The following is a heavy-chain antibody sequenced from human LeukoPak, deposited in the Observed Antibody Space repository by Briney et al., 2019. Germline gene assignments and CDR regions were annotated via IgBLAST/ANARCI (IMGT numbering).Heavy chain of an antibody. Sequence: SETLSLTCTVSGGSISSYYWSWIRQPPGKGLEWIGFIYYSGSTNYNPSLKSRVTISVDTSENQFSLKLSPVTAADTAVYYCARHFSPGLSMIRGQTVNFDYWGQGTLVAVSS. J-gene: IGHJ4*02. D-gene: IGHD3-10*01. CDR3: ARHFSPGLSMIRGQTVNFDY. V-gene: IGHV4-59*08. CDR2: IYYSGST. CDR1: GGSISSYY.